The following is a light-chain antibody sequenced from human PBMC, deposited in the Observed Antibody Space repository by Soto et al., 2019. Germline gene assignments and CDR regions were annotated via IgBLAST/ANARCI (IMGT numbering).Light chain of an antibody. CDR3: QQYNNWPRT. V-gene: IGKV3-15*01. J-gene: IGKJ1*01. Sequence: EIVMTQSPATPSVSPGERATLSRRASQSVSSDLAWYHQKPGQAPRLLIYGASTRATGIPARFSGSGSGTEFTLTINSLQSEDFAVYYCQQYNNWPRTFGQGTKVDIK. CDR2: GAS. CDR1: QSVSSD.